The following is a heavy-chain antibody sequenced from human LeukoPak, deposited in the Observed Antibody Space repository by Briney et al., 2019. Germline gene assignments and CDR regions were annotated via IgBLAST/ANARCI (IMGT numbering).Heavy chain of an antibody. Sequence: SETLSLTCTVSGGSISSGDNYWSWIRQPPGKGLEWIGYIYYSGSTYYNPSLKSRVTISEDTSKNQFSLKLSSVTAADTAVYYCARDLYSSSWYDYWGQGTLVTVSS. V-gene: IGHV4-30-4*02. D-gene: IGHD6-13*01. J-gene: IGHJ4*02. CDR2: IYYSGST. CDR3: ARDLYSSSWYDY. CDR1: GGSISSGDNY.